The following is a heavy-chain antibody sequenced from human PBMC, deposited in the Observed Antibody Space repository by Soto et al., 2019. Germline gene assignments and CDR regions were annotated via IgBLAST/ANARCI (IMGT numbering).Heavy chain of an antibody. V-gene: IGHV3-21*04. CDR3: ARGMYGSGSYYIGDAFDM. CDR2: ISSSGGDI. CDR1: GFTFSSYS. D-gene: IGHD3-10*01. Sequence: GSLRLSCAASGFTFSSYSMNWVRQAPGKGLEWVSSISSSGGDIYYADSVKGRFTISRDNAKNTLYLQMNSLRAEDTAVYYCARGMYGSGSYYIGDAFDMWGQGTMVTVSS. J-gene: IGHJ3*02.